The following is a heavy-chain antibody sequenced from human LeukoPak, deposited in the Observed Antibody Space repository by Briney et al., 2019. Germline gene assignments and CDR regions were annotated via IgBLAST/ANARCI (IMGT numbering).Heavy chain of an antibody. J-gene: IGHJ4*02. V-gene: IGHV1-18*01. CDR3: ARASLENYYGSGSHYLGGY. CDR2: ISAYNGNT. Sequence: ASVKVSCKASGYTFTSYGISWVRQAPGQGLEWMGWISAYNGNTNYAQKLQGRVTMTTDTSTSTAYMELRSLRSDDTAVYYCARASLENYYGSGSHYLGGYWGQGTLVTVSS. CDR1: GYTFTSYG. D-gene: IGHD3-10*01.